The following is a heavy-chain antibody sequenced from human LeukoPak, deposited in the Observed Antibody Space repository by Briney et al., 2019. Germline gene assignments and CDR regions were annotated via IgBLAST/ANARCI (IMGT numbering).Heavy chain of an antibody. J-gene: IGHJ4*02. CDR1: GFTFSSYS. V-gene: IGHV3-21*01. D-gene: IGHD6-13*01. CDR3: ARDLFPYSSSWYPFF. Sequence: GGSLRLSCAASGFTFSSYSMNWVRQAPGKGLEWVSSISSSSSYIYYADSVKGRFTISRDNAKNSLYLQMNSLRAEDTAVYYCARDLFPYSSSWYPFFWGQGTLVTVSS. CDR2: ISSSSSYI.